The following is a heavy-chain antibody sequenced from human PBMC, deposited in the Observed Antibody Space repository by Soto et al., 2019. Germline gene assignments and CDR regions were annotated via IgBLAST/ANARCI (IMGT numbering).Heavy chain of an antibody. CDR3: AKDSGYNYGYFRWFDP. J-gene: IGHJ5*02. CDR1: GGSISNYY. CDR2: IFYSGST. D-gene: IGHD5-18*01. Sequence: PSETLSLTCTVSGGSISNYYWSWIRQPPGRGLEWIGHIFYSGSTTYDPALKSRVTISVDTSKSQFSLKLSSVTAADTAVYYCAKDSGYNYGYFRWFDPWGQEPWSPSPQ. V-gene: IGHV4-59*01.